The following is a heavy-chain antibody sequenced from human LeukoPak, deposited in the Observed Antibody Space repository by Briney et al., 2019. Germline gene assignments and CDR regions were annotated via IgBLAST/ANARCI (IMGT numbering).Heavy chain of an antibody. V-gene: IGHV4-39*01. D-gene: IGHD2-15*01. Sequence: PSETLSLTCTVSGGSISSSSYYWGWIRQPPGKGLEWIGSIYYSGSTYYNPSLKSRVTISVDTSKNQFSLKLSSVTAADTAVYYCASQYCSGGSCPPGPLWGQGTLVTVSS. CDR2: IYYSGST. CDR3: ASQYCSGGSCPPGPL. J-gene: IGHJ4*02. CDR1: GGSISSSSYY.